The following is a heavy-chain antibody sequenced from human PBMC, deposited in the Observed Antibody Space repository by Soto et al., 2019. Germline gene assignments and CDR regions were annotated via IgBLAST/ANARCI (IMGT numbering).Heavy chain of an antibody. CDR2: ISYDGTKK. J-gene: IGHJ6*02. V-gene: IGHV3-30*18. CDR1: GFTFSTYG. CDR3: AKDTVHYDTRNYGVNV. Sequence: QVQLVESGGGVVQPGRSLRLSCAASGFTFSTYGMHWVRQAPGKGLDWVAVISYDGTKKYYTDSVKGRFTISRDNSKNTLSLQMNSLRAEDTAVYHCAKDTVHYDTRNYGVNVWGQGTTVTVSS. D-gene: IGHD3-22*01.